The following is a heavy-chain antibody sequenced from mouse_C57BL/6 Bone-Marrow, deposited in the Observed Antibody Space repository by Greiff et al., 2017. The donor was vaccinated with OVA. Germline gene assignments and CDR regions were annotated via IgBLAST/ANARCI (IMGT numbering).Heavy chain of an antibody. CDR2: ISGGGGNT. CDR1: GFTFSSYT. Sequence: DVKLVESGGGLVKPGGSLKLSCAASGFTFSSYTMSWVRQTPEKRLEWVATISGGGGNTYYPDSVKGRFTISRDNAKNTLYLQMSSLRSEDTALYYCARHAGSSPGFAYWGQGTLVTVSA. J-gene: IGHJ3*01. CDR3: ARHAGSSPGFAY. V-gene: IGHV5-9*01.